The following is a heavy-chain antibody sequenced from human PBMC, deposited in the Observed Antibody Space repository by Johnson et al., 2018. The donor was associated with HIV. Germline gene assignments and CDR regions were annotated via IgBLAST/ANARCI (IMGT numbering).Heavy chain of an antibody. Sequence: QVQLVESGGGVVQSGGSLRLSCAASAFTFSRCGMHWVRQAPGKGLEWVSFIRYDGSNTYYGDSMKGRLTISRDNSKNTLYLHMTSLRTEDTAVYYCAIVGTRTSVFDTWGQGTLVTVSS. CDR1: AFTFSRCG. J-gene: IGHJ3*02. CDR2: IRYDGSNT. V-gene: IGHV3-30*02. D-gene: IGHD1-7*01. CDR3: AIVGTRTSVFDT.